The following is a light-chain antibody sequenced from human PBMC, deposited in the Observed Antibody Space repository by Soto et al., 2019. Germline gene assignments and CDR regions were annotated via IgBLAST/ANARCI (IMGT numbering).Light chain of an antibody. J-gene: IGKJ4*01. CDR2: AAS. CDR3: QQLHTYPLT. CDR1: QGINSY. V-gene: IGKV1-9*01. Sequence: DIQLTQSPSFLSASVGDRVTITCRASQGINSYLAWYQQKPGKAPKLLTYAASTLQAGVTSRFSGDGSGTEFTLTIRSLQPEDFATYFCQQLHTYPLTFGGGTKVDIK.